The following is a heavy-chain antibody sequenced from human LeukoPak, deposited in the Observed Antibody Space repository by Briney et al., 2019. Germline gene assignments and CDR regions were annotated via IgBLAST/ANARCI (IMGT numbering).Heavy chain of an antibody. D-gene: IGHD3-3*01. J-gene: IGHJ5*02. CDR1: GYTFTGYY. V-gene: IGHV1-18*04. Sequence: ASVKVSCKASGYTFTGYYMHWVRQAPGQGLEWMGWISAYNGNTNYAQKLQGRVTMTTDTSTSTAYMELRSLRSDDTAVYYCARCHDPNWFDPWGQGTLVTVSS. CDR2: ISAYNGNT. CDR3: ARCHDPNWFDP.